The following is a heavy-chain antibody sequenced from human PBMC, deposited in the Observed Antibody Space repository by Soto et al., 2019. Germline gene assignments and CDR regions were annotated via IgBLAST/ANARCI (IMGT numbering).Heavy chain of an antibody. CDR3: AKRDIYFDY. Sequence: SETLSLTCTVSGGSISSYYCTWIRQPPGKGLEWIGYIYYSGKTNYNPSLKSRVTISVDTSKNQFSLKLSSVTAADTAVYYCAKRDIYFDYWGQGTLVTVSS. CDR1: GGSISSYY. J-gene: IGHJ4*02. CDR2: IYYSGKT. V-gene: IGHV4-59*01.